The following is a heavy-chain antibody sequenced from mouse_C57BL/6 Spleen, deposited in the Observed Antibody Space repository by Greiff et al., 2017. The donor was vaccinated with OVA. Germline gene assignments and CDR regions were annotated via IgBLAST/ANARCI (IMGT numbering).Heavy chain of an antibody. CDR2: IYPGDGDT. J-gene: IGHJ2*01. Sequence: QVQLKESGPELVKPGASVKISCKASGYAFSSSWMNWVKQRPGKGLEWIGRIYPGDGDTNYNGKFKGKATLTADKSSSTAYMQLSSLTSEDSAVYFCARDSSGYFDDWGQGTTLTVSS. V-gene: IGHV1-82*01. D-gene: IGHD3-2*02. CDR1: GYAFSSSW. CDR3: ARDSSGYFDD.